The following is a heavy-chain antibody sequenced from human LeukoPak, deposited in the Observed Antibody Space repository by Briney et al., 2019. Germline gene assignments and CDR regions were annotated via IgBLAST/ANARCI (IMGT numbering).Heavy chain of an antibody. CDR3: ARSAGDPHAFDV. J-gene: IGHJ3*01. D-gene: IGHD4-17*01. Sequence: GGSLRLSCAASGFTFSRHAMHWVRQAPGKGLEWVAVISYDGSNKDYADSVKGRFTVSRDNSKNTLYQQFSSLRAEDTAVFYCARSAGDPHAFDVWGQGTMVTVSS. CDR2: ISYDGSNK. CDR1: GFTFSRHA. V-gene: IGHV3-30-3*01.